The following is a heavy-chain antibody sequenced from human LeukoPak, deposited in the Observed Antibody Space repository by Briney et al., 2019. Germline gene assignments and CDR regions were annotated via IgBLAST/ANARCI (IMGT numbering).Heavy chain of an antibody. J-gene: IGHJ6*03. CDR2: INHSGST. CDR3: ARVGGRGYCSSTSCPTTRKYYYYMDV. Sequence: SETLSLTCAVYGGSFSGYYWSWIRQPPGKGLEWIGEINHSGSTDYNPSLKSRVTISVDTSKNQFSLKLSSVTAADTAVYYCARVGGRGYCSSTSCPTTRKYYYYMDVWGKGTTVTVSS. V-gene: IGHV4-34*01. D-gene: IGHD2-2*01. CDR1: GGSFSGYY.